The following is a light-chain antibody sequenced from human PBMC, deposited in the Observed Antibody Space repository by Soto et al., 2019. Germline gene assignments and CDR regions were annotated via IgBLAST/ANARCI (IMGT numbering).Light chain of an antibody. CDR1: QSVSGN. J-gene: IGKJ1*01. V-gene: IGKV3-15*01. CDR3: QQYNNWPRT. CDR2: GAS. Sequence: EIVMTQSPATLSVSPGERATLSCRASQSVSGNLAWYQQKPGQAPRLLIFGASTRATGIPARFSGSGSGTEFTLTISSLQSEDFAVYYCQQYNNWPRTFGQGTKVDIK.